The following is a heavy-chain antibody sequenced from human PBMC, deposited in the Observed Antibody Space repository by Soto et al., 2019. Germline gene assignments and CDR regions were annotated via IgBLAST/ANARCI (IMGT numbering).Heavy chain of an antibody. Sequence: EVQLVESGGGLVQPGESLRLSCAASGFTFSDYWMTWVRQAPGKGLEWVANIKKDESKKSYLDSVRGRFTISRDNARNSLYLEKDSLRAEDTDLYYCASYVSPGSGPYYHDAFDVWGQGTMVTVSS. J-gene: IGHJ3*01. D-gene: IGHD3-22*01. CDR3: ASYVSPGSGPYYHDAFDV. CDR2: IKKDESKK. CDR1: GFTFSDYW. V-gene: IGHV3-7*05.